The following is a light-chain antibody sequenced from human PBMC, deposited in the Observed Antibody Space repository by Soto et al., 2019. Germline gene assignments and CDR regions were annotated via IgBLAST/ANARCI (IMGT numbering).Light chain of an antibody. CDR3: QQYNSRSFT. J-gene: IGKJ3*01. Sequence: DIQMTQSPSTLSASLGDRVTITCRASQSISSWLAWYQQKPGKAPKLLIYKASSLESGVPSRFSGSGSGTDFTLTISSLQPDDFATYYCQQYNSRSFTFGPGTKVDIK. CDR1: QSISSW. V-gene: IGKV1-5*03. CDR2: KAS.